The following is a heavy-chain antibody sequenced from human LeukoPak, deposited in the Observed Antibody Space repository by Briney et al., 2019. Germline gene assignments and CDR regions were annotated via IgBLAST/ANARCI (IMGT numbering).Heavy chain of an antibody. CDR3: AKVPTYSSRWYIGFDY. Sequence: QPGGSLRLSGAASGFTFRSYAMSWVRQAPGKGLEWVSAISGSGGSAYYADSVKGRFTISRDNSKNTLYLQMNSLRAEDTAVYYCAKVPTYSSRWYIGFDYWGQGALVTVSS. CDR2: ISGSGGSA. CDR1: GFTFRSYA. D-gene: IGHD6-13*01. J-gene: IGHJ4*02. V-gene: IGHV3-23*01.